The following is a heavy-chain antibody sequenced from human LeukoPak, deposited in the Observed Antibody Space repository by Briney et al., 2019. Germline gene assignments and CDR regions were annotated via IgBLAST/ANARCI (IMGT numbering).Heavy chain of an antibody. J-gene: IGHJ4*02. V-gene: IGHV3-23*01. CDR2: ISGSDGST. CDR3: AKDSAKKYDDY. CDR1: GFTFSSYA. D-gene: IGHD2/OR15-2a*01. Sequence: GGSLRLSCAASGFTFSSYAMSWVRQAPGKGLEWVSGISGSDGSTYYADSVKGRFTISRENSKNTLYLQMNSLRAEDTAVYYCAKDSAKKYDDYWGQGTLVTVSS.